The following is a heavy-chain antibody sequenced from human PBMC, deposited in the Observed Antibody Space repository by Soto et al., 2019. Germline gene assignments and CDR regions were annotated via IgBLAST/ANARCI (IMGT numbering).Heavy chain of an antibody. CDR1: GGSISSSSYY. D-gene: IGHD3-10*01. CDR3: ARRLRVWFGALGYYYYYGMDV. J-gene: IGHJ6*02. V-gene: IGHV4-39*01. Sequence: PSETLSLTCIVSGGSISSSSYYWGWIRQPPGKGLEWIGSIYYSGSTYYNPSLKSRVTISVDTSKKQFSLKLSSVTAADTAVYYCARRLRVWFGALGYYYYYGMDVWGQGTTVTVSS. CDR2: IYYSGST.